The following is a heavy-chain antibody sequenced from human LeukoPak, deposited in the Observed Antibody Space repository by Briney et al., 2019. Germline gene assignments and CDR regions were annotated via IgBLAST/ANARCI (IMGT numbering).Heavy chain of an antibody. J-gene: IGHJ4*02. D-gene: IGHD5-24*01. Sequence: HGESLKISCKGSGYGYTSYWIGWVRQMPGKGLEWMGIVYPGDSDTRYSPSFQGQVTISADKSISTAYLQWSSLKASDTAMYYCARRHGYNGFAKNFDYWGQGTLVTVSS. CDR2: VYPGDSDT. CDR3: ARRHGYNGFAKNFDY. CDR1: GYGYTSYW. V-gene: IGHV5-51*01.